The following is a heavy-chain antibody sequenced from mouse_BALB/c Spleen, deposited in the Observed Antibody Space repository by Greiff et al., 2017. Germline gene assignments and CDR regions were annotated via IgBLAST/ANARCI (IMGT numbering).Heavy chain of an antibody. D-gene: IGHD2-14*01. CDR1: GFTFSSFG. CDR3: ARSHYYRYDRDYAMDY. V-gene: IGHV5-17*02. J-gene: IGHJ4*01. CDR2: ISSGSSTI. Sequence: DVQLVESGGGLVQPGGSRKLSCAASGFTFSSFGMHWVRQAPEKGLEWVAYISSGSSTIYYADTVKGRFTISRDNPKNTLFLQMTSLRSEDTAMYYCARSHYYRYDRDYAMDYWGQGTSVTVSS.